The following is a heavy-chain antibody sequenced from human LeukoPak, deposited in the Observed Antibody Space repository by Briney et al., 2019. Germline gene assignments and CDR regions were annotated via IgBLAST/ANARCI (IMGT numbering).Heavy chain of an antibody. J-gene: IGHJ4*02. D-gene: IGHD1-20*01. V-gene: IGHV3-64*01. CDR1: GFTFIAYA. Sequence: GGSLRLSCAASGFTFIAYAMHWVRQAPGKGLEYVSSITSDGGITYYANSVKGRFTLSRDNSRNTLYLQMGSLRAEDMAVYYCARDLTGTGDYWGQGTLVTVSS. CDR3: ARDLTGTGDY. CDR2: ITSDGGIT.